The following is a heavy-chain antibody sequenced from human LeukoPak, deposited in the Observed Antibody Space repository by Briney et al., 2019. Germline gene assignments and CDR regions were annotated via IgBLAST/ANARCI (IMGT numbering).Heavy chain of an antibody. V-gene: IGHV4-59*01. D-gene: IGHD5-18*01. Sequence: ASETLSLTCIVSGGSISSYYWSWLRQSPGKGLEWIGDIYYSGSTNYNPSLKSRVTISVDTSKNQFSLKLSSVTAADTAVYYCARGYGYYFDYWGQGTLVTVSS. CDR3: ARGYGYYFDY. J-gene: IGHJ4*02. CDR1: GGSISSYY. CDR2: IYYSGST.